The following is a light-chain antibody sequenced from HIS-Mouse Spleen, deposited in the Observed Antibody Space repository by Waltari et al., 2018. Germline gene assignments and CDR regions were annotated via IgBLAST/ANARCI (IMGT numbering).Light chain of an antibody. CDR1: SSDVGSYNL. CDR2: EGG. CDR3: CSYAGSSPYVV. J-gene: IGLJ2*01. Sequence: QSALTQPASVSGSPGQSITISCTGTSSDVGSYNLVSWYQQHPGKAPKLMIYEGGKRPSGVSNRFSGSKSGNTVSLTISGLQAEDEADYYCCSYAGSSPYVVFGGGTKLTVL. V-gene: IGLV2-23*01.